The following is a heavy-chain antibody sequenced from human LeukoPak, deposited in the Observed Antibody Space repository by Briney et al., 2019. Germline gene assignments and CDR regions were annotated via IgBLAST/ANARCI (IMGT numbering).Heavy chain of an antibody. CDR2: IYSGGST. CDR1: GFTFSSYA. Sequence: GGSLRLSCAASGFTFSSYAMSWVRQAPGKGLEWVSVIYSGGSTYYADSVKGRFTISRDNSKNTLYLQMNSLRAEDTAVYYCAVAGTEGDFDYWGQGTLVTVSS. D-gene: IGHD6-19*01. CDR3: AVAGTEGDFDY. J-gene: IGHJ4*02. V-gene: IGHV3-53*01.